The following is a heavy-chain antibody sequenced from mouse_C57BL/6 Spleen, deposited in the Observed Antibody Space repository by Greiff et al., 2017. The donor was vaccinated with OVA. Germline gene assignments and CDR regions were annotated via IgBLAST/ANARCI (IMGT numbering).Heavy chain of an antibody. CDR1: GYTFTSYW. V-gene: IGHV1-61*01. J-gene: IGHJ4*01. Sequence: QVQLKQPGAELVRPGSSVKLSCKASGYTFTSYWMDWVKQRPGQGLEWIGNIYTSDSETHYNQKFKDKATLTVDKSSSTAYMQLSSLTSEDSAVYYCARGGRVVAPLDYWGQGTSVTVSS. D-gene: IGHD1-1*01. CDR3: ARGGRVVAPLDY. CDR2: IYTSDSET.